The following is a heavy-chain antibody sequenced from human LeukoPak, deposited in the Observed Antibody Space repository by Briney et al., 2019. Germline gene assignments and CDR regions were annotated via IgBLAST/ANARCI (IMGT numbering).Heavy chain of an antibody. V-gene: IGHV1-46*01. CDR3: ARGSGRDGYKLDY. J-gene: IGHJ4*02. CDR1: GYTLTNHY. D-gene: IGHD5-24*01. CDR2: MNPSGGST. Sequence: ASVKVSCKASGYTLTNHYIHWVRQAPGQGLEWMGIMNPSGGSTSYPQKFQGRVTMTRDTSTSTVYMELSSLRSEDTAVYYCARGSGRDGYKLDYWGQGTLVTVSS.